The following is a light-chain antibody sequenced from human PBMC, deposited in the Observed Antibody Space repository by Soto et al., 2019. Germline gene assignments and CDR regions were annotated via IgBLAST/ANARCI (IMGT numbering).Light chain of an antibody. CDR1: SSDVGGYNF. CDR2: DVT. V-gene: IGLV2-14*01. CDR3: RPSTSIRTYV. J-gene: IGLJ1*01. Sequence: QSVLTQPASVSGSPGQSITISCTGTSSDVGGYNFVSWYQQHPDKAPKLMIYDVTNRPSGVSNRFSGSKSGNTASLTISGLQAEDEADYYRRPSTSIRTYVFGIGPTVTVL.